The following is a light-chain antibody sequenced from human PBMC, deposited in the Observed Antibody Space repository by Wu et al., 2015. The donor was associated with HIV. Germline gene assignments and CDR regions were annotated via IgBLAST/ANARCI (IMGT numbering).Light chain of an antibody. Sequence: EIVLTQSPGTLSLSPGERATLSCRTSQSVNSYIAWYQQKPGQAPRLLIYSASSRATGIPDRFSGSGSGTDFTLTITRLEPEDFAVYYCQQYESSITFGQGTRLDIK. V-gene: IGKV3-20*01. CDR2: SAS. CDR3: QQYESSIT. CDR1: QSVNSY. J-gene: IGKJ5*01.